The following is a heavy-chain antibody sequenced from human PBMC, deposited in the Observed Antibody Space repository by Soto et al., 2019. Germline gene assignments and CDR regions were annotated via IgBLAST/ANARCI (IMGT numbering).Heavy chain of an antibody. V-gene: IGHV4-59*01. CDR3: AREPIKNSYDFWSGFPGIMDV. D-gene: IGHD3-3*01. J-gene: IGHJ6*03. CDR2: IYYSGST. CDR1: GGSISSYY. Sequence: SQTLSLTCTVSGGSISSYYWSWIRQPPGKGLEWIGYIYYSGSTNYNPSLKSRVTISVDTSKNQFSLKLSSVTAADTAVYYCAREPIKNSYDFWSGFPGIMDVWGKGTTVTVSS.